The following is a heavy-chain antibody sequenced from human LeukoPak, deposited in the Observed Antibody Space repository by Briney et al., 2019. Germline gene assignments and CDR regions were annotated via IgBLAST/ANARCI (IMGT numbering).Heavy chain of an antibody. Sequence: SETLSLTRNVSGYSISSGYYWGWIRQPPGKGLEWIGSIYHSGTTYKNPSLKSRVTTSVDTSKNQFTLSLSSVTASDTAVYYCARLTVGALVWFDPWGQGTLVSVSS. J-gene: IGHJ5*02. D-gene: IGHD1-26*01. CDR3: ARLTVGALVWFDP. V-gene: IGHV4-38-2*02. CDR1: GYSISSGYY. CDR2: IYHSGTT.